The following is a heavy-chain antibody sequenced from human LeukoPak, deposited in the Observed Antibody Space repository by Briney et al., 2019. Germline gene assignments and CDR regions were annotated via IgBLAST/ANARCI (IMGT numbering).Heavy chain of an antibody. CDR2: IKKDGSEK. CDR1: GLVFDNFA. V-gene: IGHV3-7*01. CDR3: GGGPGY. D-gene: IGHD2-15*01. Sequence: PGGSLRLSCAASGLVFDNFAMSWVRQAPGKGLEWVANIKKDGSEKYYVDSVKGRFTISRDNAKNPLYLQMNSLRAEDTAVYYCGGGPGYWGQGTLVTVSS. J-gene: IGHJ4*02.